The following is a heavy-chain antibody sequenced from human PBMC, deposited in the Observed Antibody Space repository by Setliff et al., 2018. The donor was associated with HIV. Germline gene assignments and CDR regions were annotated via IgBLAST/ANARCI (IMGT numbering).Heavy chain of an antibody. Sequence: ASVKVSCKASTYTFSSYVINWVRQAPGQGLEWMGRISVYNGNTIYAQKHQGRVIMTTDTSTSTAYMELRSLRSDDTAMYYCATQRDIVMVPGQGGFDIWAQGTMVTVSS. V-gene: IGHV1-18*01. CDR2: ISVYNGNT. CDR3: ATQRDIVMVPGQGGFDI. CDR1: TYTFSSYV. J-gene: IGHJ3*02. D-gene: IGHD2-2*01.